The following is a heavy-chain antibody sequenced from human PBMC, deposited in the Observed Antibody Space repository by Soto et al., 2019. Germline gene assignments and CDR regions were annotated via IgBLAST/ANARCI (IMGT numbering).Heavy chain of an antibody. CDR3: ARGTYYYDSSGYYPPLPNAFDI. CDR2: INPNSGGT. V-gene: IGHV1-2*02. Sequence: ASVKVSCKASGYTFTGYYMHWVRQAPGQGLEWMGWINPNSGGTNYAQKFQGRVTMTRDTSISTAYMELSRLRSDDTAVYYCARGTYYYDSSGYYPPLPNAFDIWGLGTMVTVSS. D-gene: IGHD3-22*01. J-gene: IGHJ3*02. CDR1: GYTFTGYY.